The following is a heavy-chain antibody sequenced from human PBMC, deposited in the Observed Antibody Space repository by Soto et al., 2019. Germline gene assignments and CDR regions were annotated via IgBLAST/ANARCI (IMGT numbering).Heavy chain of an antibody. CDR2: IIPIFGTA. CDR3: ARDERGITMVRGVKNPYYYCGMDF. CDR1: GGTFSSYA. V-gene: IGHV1-69*13. Sequence: GASVKVSCKASGGTFSSYAISWVRQAPGQGLEWMGGIIPIFGTANYAQKFRGRVTITADESTSTAYMELSSLRSEDTAVYYCARDERGITMVRGVKNPYYYCGMDFWGQGTTVTVSS. J-gene: IGHJ6*02. D-gene: IGHD3-10*01.